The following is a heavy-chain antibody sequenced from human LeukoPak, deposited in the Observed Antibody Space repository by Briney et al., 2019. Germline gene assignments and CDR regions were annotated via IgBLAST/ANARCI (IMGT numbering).Heavy chain of an antibody. CDR3: AKDEGTTPFYYYYMDV. CDR1: GFTFSSYA. V-gene: IGHV3-23*01. J-gene: IGHJ6*03. Sequence: PGGSLRLSCAASGFTFSSYAMSWVRQAPGKGLEWVSAISGGGNITFYSDSVKGRFTISRDNSKNTLYLQMNSLRAEDTAIYYCAKDEGTTPFYYYYMDVWGKGTSVTVSS. D-gene: IGHD1-7*01. CDR2: ISGGGNIT.